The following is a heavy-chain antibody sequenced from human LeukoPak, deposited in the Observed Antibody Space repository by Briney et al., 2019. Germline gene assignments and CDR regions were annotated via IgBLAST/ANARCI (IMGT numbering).Heavy chain of an antibody. CDR2: IKKKSDGATT. V-gene: IGHV3-15*01. CDR3: TWSGLKIES. D-gene: IGHD3-3*01. Sequence: PGGSLRLACAASGFTFSIAWMSWVRQAPRKGLEWLGQIKKKSDGATTAYAAPVKGRFTISRDDSKNTLFLQMNSLKTEDTALYYCTWSGLKIESWGQGTLVTVSS. J-gene: IGHJ4*02. CDR1: GFTFSIAW.